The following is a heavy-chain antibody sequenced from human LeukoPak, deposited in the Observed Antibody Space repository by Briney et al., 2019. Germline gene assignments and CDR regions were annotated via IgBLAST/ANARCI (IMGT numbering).Heavy chain of an antibody. J-gene: IGHJ4*02. D-gene: IGHD6-13*01. CDR2: INTNSGGT. CDR3: ARSADSSSWYADY. Sequence: ASVKVSCKAYGHTFTGFYMHWVRQAPGQGSEWMGWINTNSGGTNYAQKFQGRVTMTRDTSISTAYMELSRLRSDDTAVYYCARSADSSSWYADYWGQGTLVTVSS. V-gene: IGHV1-2*02. CDR1: GHTFTGFY.